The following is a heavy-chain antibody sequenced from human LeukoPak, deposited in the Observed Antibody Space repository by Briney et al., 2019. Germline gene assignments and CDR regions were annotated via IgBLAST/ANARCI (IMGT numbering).Heavy chain of an antibody. CDR2: IKSKTDGGTT. CDR3: VGYCSGGNCPNAFDI. D-gene: IGHD2-15*01. CDR1: GFTFSNAW. J-gene: IGHJ3*02. V-gene: IGHV3-15*05. Sequence: GGSLRLSCAAPGFTFSNAWMSWVRQAPGKGLEWVGRIKSKTDGGTTDYAAPVKGRFTISRDDSKNTLYLQMNSLKTEDTAVYYCVGYCSGGNCPNAFDIWGQGTMVTVSS.